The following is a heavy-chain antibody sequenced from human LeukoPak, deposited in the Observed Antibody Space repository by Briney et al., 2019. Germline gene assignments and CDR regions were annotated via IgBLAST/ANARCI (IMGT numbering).Heavy chain of an antibody. CDR1: GGSISSSSYY. V-gene: IGHV4-39*07. D-gene: IGHD6-19*01. CDR2: IYYSGST. Sequence: SETLSLTCTVSGGSISSSSYYWGWIRQPPGKGLEWIGSIYYSGSTYYNPSLKSRVTISVDTSKNQFSLKLSSVAAADTAVYYCARGGGGWYNYYYGMDVWGQGTTVTVSS. CDR3: ARGGGGWYNYYYGMDV. J-gene: IGHJ6*02.